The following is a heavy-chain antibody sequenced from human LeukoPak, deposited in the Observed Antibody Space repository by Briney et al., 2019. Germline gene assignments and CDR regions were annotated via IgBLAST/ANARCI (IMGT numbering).Heavy chain of an antibody. CDR1: GFTFSSCG. D-gene: IGHD1-14*01. CDR3: ATETIGRHYDY. CDR2: IGPTGTDR. Sequence: GGSLRLSCAASGFTFSSCGFNWVRQAPGKGLEWASSIGPTGTDRYYADSVRGRFTISRDNAKNSMYLQMDSLRDEDTAVYYCATETIGRHYDYWGQGTLLTVSS. V-gene: IGHV3-21*01. J-gene: IGHJ4*02.